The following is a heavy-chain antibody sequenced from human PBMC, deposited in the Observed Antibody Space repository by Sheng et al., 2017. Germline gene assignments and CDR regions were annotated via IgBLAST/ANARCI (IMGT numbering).Heavy chain of an antibody. CDR2: IGTGDSPR. V-gene: IGHV3-48*03. D-gene: IGHD1-1*01. J-gene: IGHJ4*02. CDR1: GFTFSSYE. Sequence: EVQLVESGGGLIEPGGSLRLSCAASGFTFSSYEVNWVRQSPGKGLEWVSYIGTGDSPRYYADSVKGRFTISRDKARNSVYLQLNSLRVEDTAVYYCAREGFNDNFDYWGQGS. CDR3: AREGFNDNFDY.